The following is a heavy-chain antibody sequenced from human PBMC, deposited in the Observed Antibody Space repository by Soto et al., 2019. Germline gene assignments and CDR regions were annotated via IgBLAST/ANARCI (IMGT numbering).Heavy chain of an antibody. D-gene: IGHD3-3*01. V-gene: IGHV3-23*01. CDR2: ISDGGGST. J-gene: IGHJ4*02. CDR1: GFTFNNFA. CDR3: ARCPGEKCAGNTIFGVVGEGFDY. Sequence: EVQLLESGGGLVQPGGSLRLSCAASGFTFNNFAMSWVRQAPGKGLEWVSSISDGGGSTYYGDSVKGRFTISRDNSKNTLYLQMNSLRAEETAVYYCARCPGEKCAGNTIFGVVGEGFDYWGQGTLVTVSS.